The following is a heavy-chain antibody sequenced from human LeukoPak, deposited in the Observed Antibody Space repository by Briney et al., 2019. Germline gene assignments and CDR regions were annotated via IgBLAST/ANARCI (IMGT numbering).Heavy chain of an antibody. D-gene: IGHD1-26*01. CDR3: ARDGLGADDS. Sequence: SETLSLTCAVYGGSFSGYYWSWIRQPPRKGLEWIGEINHSGSTNYNPSLKSRVTISVDTSKNQFSLKLSSVTAADTAVYYCARDGLGADDSWGQGTLVTVSS. J-gene: IGHJ5*01. V-gene: IGHV4-34*01. CDR2: INHSGST. CDR1: GGSFSGYY.